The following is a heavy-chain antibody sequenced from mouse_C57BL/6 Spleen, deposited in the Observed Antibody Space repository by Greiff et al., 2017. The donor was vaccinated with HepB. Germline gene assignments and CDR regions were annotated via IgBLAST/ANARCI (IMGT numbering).Heavy chain of an antibody. CDR3: ARTDSNYYGSRWAMDY. D-gene: IGHD1-1*01. J-gene: IGHJ4*01. CDR1: GYTFTSYW. V-gene: IGHV1-64*01. CDR2: IHPNSGST. Sequence: QVQLQQPGAELVKPGASVKLSCKASGYTFTSYWMHWVKQRPGQGLEWIGMIHPNSGSTNYNEKFKSKATLTVDKSSSTAYMQLSSLTSEDSAVYYCARTDSNYYGSRWAMDYWGQGTSVTVSS.